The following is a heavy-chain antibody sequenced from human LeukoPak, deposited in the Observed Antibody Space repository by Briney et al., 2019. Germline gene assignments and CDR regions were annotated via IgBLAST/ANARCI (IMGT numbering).Heavy chain of an antibody. CDR1: GFTFSSYW. D-gene: IGHD1-1*01. Sequence: GGSLRLSCAASGFTFSSYWMHWVRQAPGKGLVWVSRINSDGSSTSYADSVKGRFTISRDNAKNTLYLQMNSLRAEDTAVYYCARAQWYTSWGERGWYFDLWGRGTLVTVSS. CDR3: ARAQWYTSWGERGWYFDL. CDR2: INSDGSST. V-gene: IGHV3-74*01. J-gene: IGHJ2*01.